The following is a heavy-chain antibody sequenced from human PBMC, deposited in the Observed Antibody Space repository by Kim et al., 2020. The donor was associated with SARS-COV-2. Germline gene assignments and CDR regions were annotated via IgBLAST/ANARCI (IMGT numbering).Heavy chain of an antibody. CDR1: GGSISSGGYY. CDR3: ARRGYCSGGSCYFYFDY. V-gene: IGHV4-31*03. Sequence: SETLSLTCTVSGGSISSGGYYWSWIRQHPGKGLEWIGYIYYSGSTYYNPSLKSRVTISVDTSKNQFSLKLSSVTAADTAVYYCARRGYCSGGSCYFYFDYWGQGTLVTVSS. D-gene: IGHD2-15*01. CDR2: IYYSGST. J-gene: IGHJ4*02.